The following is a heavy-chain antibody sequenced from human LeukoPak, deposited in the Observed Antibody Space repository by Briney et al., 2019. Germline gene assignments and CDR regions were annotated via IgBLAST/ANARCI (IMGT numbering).Heavy chain of an antibody. J-gene: IGHJ4*02. Sequence: GGSLRLSCAASGFTFSSYGMHWVRQAPGKGLEWVAFIRYDGSNKYYADSVKGRFTISRDNSKNTLYLQMNSLRAEDTAVYYCAKGGMATIVRDFEDYWGQGTLVTVSS. D-gene: IGHD5-24*01. CDR2: IRYDGSNK. CDR1: GFTFSSYG. V-gene: IGHV3-30*02. CDR3: AKGGMATIVRDFEDY.